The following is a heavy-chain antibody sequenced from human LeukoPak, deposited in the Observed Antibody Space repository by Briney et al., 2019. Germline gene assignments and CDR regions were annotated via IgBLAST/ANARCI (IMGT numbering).Heavy chain of an antibody. CDR2: IIPIFGTA. J-gene: IGHJ6*04. D-gene: IGHD2-2*01. V-gene: IGHV1-69*13. CDR3: ARDLLGYCSSTSCPRTGYGMDV. CDR1: GGTFSSYA. Sequence: SVKVSCTASGGTFSSYAISWVRQAPGQGLEWMGGIIPIFGTANYAQKFQGRVTITADESTSTAYMELSSLRSEDTAVYYCARDLLGYCSSTSCPRTGYGMDVWGKGTTVTVSS.